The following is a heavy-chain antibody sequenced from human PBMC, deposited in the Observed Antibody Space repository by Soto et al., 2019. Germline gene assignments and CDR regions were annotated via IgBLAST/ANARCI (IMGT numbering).Heavy chain of an antibody. D-gene: IGHD2-21*02. J-gene: IGHJ4*02. CDR3: ASSFVLISPDDYYFDY. CDR1: GYTFTSYG. V-gene: IGHV1-18*04. CDR2: ISAYNGNT. Sequence: QVQLVQSGAEVKKPGASVKVSCKASGYTFTSYGITWVRQAPGQGLEWMGWISAYNGNTNYAQKLQGRVTMTTDTSTSTAYMELRSLRSDDTAVYYCASSFVLISPDDYYFDYWGQGTLVTVSS.